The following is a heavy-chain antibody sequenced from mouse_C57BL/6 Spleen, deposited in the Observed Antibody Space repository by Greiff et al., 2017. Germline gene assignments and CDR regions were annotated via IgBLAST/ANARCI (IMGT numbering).Heavy chain of an antibody. CDR1: GYSITSGYY. J-gene: IGHJ3*01. Sequence: VQLQQSGPGLVKPSQSLSLTCSVTGYSITSGYYWNWIRQFPGNKLEWMGYISYDGSNNYNPSLKNRISITSDTSKNQFCLKLNSVTTEDTATYYCARDRGYSAWFAYWGQGTLVTVSA. CDR3: ARDRGYSAWFAY. V-gene: IGHV3-6*01. CDR2: ISYDGSN. D-gene: IGHD2-12*01.